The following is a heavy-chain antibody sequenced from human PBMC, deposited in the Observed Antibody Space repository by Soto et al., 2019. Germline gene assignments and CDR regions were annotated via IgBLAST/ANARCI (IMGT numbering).Heavy chain of an antibody. V-gene: IGHV4-4*07. CDR2: VYISGST. CDR3: ARVGRDGFDI. J-gene: IGHJ3*02. CDR1: GGSISTYY. Sequence: QVQLQESGPGLVKPSETLSLTCTVSGGSISTYYWNWIRQSAGKGLEWIGRVYISGSTNYHPSLKSRVAMSVDTSNNQFSLKVTSVTAADTAVYYCARVGRDGFDIWGQGTMVTVSS.